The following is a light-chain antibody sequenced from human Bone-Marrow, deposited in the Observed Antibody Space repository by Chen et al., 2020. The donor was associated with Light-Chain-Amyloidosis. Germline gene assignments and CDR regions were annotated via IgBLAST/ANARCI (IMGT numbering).Light chain of an antibody. CDR1: ALPTKY. V-gene: IGLV3-25*03. Sequence: YELTQPPSVSVSPGQTARTTCSGDALPTKYAYWYQQKPSQAPVLVIHRDTERPSGISERFSGSSSGTTATLTISGVQAEDEADYHCQSADSSGTYEVIFGGGTKLTVL. J-gene: IGLJ2*01. CDR2: RDT. CDR3: QSADSSGTYEVI.